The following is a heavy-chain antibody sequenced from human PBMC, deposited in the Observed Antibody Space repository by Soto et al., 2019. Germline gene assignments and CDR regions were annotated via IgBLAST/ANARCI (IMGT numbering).Heavy chain of an antibody. CDR2: IWHDGSIQ. CDR3: ARDRGTVEVPPAFSWFDP. J-gene: IGHJ5*02. V-gene: IGHV3-33*01. CDR1: GFTFSSFG. D-gene: IGHD2-2*01. Sequence: QVHLVESGGAVVQPGRSLRLSCEASGFTFSSFGMHWVRQSQGEGLEWVGVIWHDGSIQLYADSVKGRFTISRDNFKNTLYLQMNSLRAEDAAVYYCARDRGTVEVPPAFSWFDPWGQGPLVTVSS.